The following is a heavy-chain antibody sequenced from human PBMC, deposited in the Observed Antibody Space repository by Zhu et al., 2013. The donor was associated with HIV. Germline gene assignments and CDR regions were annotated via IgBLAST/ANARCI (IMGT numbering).Heavy chain of an antibody. J-gene: IGHJ6*02. CDR2: ISGFNGNT. V-gene: IGHV1-18*04. CDR3: VRDDGHTGYYYAMDV. Sequence: QVQLVQSGAEVKKPGASVKVSCKASGYTFTGYYIHWVRQAPGQGLEWMGWISGFNGNTNYAQRFQGRVTMTTDTSTSTAYMXLTSLISDDTAVYYCVRDDGHTGYYYAMDVVGPGDHGPPSP. CDR1: GYTFTGYY. D-gene: IGHD4-17*01.